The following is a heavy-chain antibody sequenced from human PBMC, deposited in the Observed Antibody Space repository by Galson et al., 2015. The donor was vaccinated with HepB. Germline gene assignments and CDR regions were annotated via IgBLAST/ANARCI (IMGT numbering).Heavy chain of an antibody. Sequence: SLRLSCAASGFTFSNYGMHWVRQAPGKGLEWVAVIWYDGINKYYADSVKGRFTISRDNSKNTLYLQMNTLRAEDTAVYYCARGYDTIGDDLDYFQYWGQGTLVTVSS. D-gene: IGHD2-8*01. V-gene: IGHV3-33*01. CDR3: ARGYDTIGDDLDYFQY. CDR1: GFTFSNYG. CDR2: IWYDGINK. J-gene: IGHJ1*01.